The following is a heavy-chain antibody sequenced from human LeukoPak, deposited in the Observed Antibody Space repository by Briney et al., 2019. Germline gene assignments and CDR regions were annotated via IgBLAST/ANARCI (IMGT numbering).Heavy chain of an antibody. CDR1: GGSISSGGFY. CDR2: IHNSGST. Sequence: PSETPSLTCSVTGGSISSGGFYWSWIRQHPGQGLEWIGYIHNSGSTYYNPSLQSRAIISLDTSKSQFSLQLNSVTAADTAVYYCARVDGSGSKRWFDPWGQGVPVTVSS. D-gene: IGHD3-10*01. V-gene: IGHV4-31*03. J-gene: IGHJ5*02. CDR3: ARVDGSGSKRWFDP.